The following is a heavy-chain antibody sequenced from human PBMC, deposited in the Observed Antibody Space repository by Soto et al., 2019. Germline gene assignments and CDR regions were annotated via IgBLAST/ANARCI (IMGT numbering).Heavy chain of an antibody. CDR3: AREGASGFGMDV. CDR1: RGSISSSNW. Sequence: SETLSLTCAVSRGSISSSNWWSWVRQPPGKGLEWIGEIYHSGSTNYNPSLKSRVTISLDKSKNQFSLILSSVTAADTGVYYCAREGASGFGMDVWGQGTTVTVSS. J-gene: IGHJ6*02. CDR2: IYHSGST. V-gene: IGHV4-4*02. D-gene: IGHD1-26*01.